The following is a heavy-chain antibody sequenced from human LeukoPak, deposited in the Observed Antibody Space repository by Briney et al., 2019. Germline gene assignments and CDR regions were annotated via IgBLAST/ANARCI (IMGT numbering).Heavy chain of an antibody. Sequence: GGSLRLSCAASGFTVSSNYMSWVRQAPGKGLEWVSVIYNNGNTYYADPVKGRFTISRDNSKNTLYLQMNSLRAEDTAVYYCAREDTGGNPFDYWGQGTLVTVSS. V-gene: IGHV3-53*01. CDR3: AREDTGGNPFDY. D-gene: IGHD2-8*02. CDR2: IYNNGNT. CDR1: GFTVSSNY. J-gene: IGHJ4*02.